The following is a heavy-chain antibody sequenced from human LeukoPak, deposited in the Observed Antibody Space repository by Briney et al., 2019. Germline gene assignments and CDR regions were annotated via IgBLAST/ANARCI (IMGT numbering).Heavy chain of an antibody. Sequence: SETLSLTCTVSGDSLSSHYWSWIRQPPGKGLEWIGYIYGSGSTHYDPSLRSRVTISEDTSKNQFSLKLTSVTAADTAMYYCARNVGWYSHDSWGQGTLVTVSS. CDR2: IYGSGST. CDR1: GDSLSSHY. V-gene: IGHV4-59*08. D-gene: IGHD6-19*01. J-gene: IGHJ4*02. CDR3: ARNVGWYSHDS.